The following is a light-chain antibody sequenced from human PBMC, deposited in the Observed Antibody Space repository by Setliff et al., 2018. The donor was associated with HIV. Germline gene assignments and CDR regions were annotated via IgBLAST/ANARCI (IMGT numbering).Light chain of an antibody. CDR1: NSNVGSYNF. Sequence: QSVLTQPASVSGSPGQSITISCTGNNSNVGSYNFVSWYQQHPGKAPKLLIYEVSNRPSGISYRFSGSKSGNTASLTISGLQAEDEADYYCSSYTTVSGPYVFGTGTKVTVL. V-gene: IGLV2-14*01. CDR2: EVS. CDR3: SSYTTVSGPYV. J-gene: IGLJ1*01.